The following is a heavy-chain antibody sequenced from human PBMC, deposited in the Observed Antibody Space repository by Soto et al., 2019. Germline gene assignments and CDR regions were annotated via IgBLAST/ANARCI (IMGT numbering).Heavy chain of an antibody. CDR3: ARLYCSSTSCYYYYYYMDV. CDR2: IYYSGST. Sequence: SETLSLTCTVSRGSISSISYYWGWIRQPPGKGLEWIGSIYYSGSTYYNPSLKSRVTISVDTSKNQFSLKLSSVTAADTAVYYCARLYCSSTSCYYYYYYMDVWGKGTTVTVSS. D-gene: IGHD2-2*01. V-gene: IGHV4-39*01. CDR1: RGSISSISYY. J-gene: IGHJ6*03.